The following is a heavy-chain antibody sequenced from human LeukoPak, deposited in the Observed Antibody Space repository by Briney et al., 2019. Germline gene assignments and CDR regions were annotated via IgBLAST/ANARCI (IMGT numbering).Heavy chain of an antibody. CDR2: IIPIFGTA. CDR1: GGTFSSYA. CDR3: ARVPNTAMVFDY. Sequence: ASVKVSCKASGGTFSSYAISWVRQAPGQGLEWMGRIIPIFGTANYAQKFQGRVTITTDESTSTAYMELSSLRSEDTAVYYCARVPNTAMVFDYWGQGTLVTVCS. D-gene: IGHD5-18*01. J-gene: IGHJ4*02. V-gene: IGHV1-69*05.